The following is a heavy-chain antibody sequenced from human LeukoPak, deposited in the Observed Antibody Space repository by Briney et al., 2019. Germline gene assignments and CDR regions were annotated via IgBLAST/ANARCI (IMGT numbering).Heavy chain of an antibody. CDR2: INSDGSST. CDR3: ARWIQLSTLNAFDI. J-gene: IGHJ3*02. Sequence: GGSLRLSCAASGFTFSSYWMHWVRQAPGKGLVWVSRINSDGSSTSYADSVKGRFTISRDNAKNSLYLQMNSLRAEDTAVYYCARWIQLSTLNAFDIWGQGTMVTVSS. V-gene: IGHV3-74*01. D-gene: IGHD5-18*01. CDR1: GFTFSSYW.